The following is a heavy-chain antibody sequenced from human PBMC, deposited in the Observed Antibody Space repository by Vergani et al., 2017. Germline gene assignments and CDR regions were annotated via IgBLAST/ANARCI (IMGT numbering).Heavy chain of an antibody. J-gene: IGHJ3*02. D-gene: IGHD3-10*01. Sequence: QVQLVESGGGVVQPGRSLRLSCAASGFTFSSYGMHWVRQAPGKGLEWGAVISYDGSNKYYADSVKGRFTISRDNSKNTLYLQMNSLRAEDTAVYYCATDLGYYGSGSHLRLYAFDIWGQGTMVTVSS. CDR3: ATDLGYYGSGSHLRLYAFDI. CDR2: ISYDGSNK. V-gene: IGHV3-30*03. CDR1: GFTFSSYG.